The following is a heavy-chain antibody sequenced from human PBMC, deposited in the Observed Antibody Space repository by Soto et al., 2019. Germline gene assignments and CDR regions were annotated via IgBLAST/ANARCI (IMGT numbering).Heavy chain of an antibody. CDR3: ARWGKWNTIDY. CDR1: GYIFATYW. Sequence: GESLKISCKGSGYIFATYWIGWVRQMPGKGLEWMGIIYPGDSDTRYSPSFQGQVTISADKSISTAYLQWSSLKASDTAMYYCARWGKWNTIDYWGQGTLVTVSS. CDR2: IYPGDSDT. V-gene: IGHV5-51*01. D-gene: IGHD3-16*01. J-gene: IGHJ4*02.